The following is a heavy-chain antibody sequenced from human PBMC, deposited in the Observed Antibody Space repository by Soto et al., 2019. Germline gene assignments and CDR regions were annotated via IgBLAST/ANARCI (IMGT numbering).Heavy chain of an antibody. V-gene: IGHV3-74*01. CDR2: IKNDGTST. Sequence: EEQLVESGGGLVQPGGSLRLSCAASGFSFSRTWMHWVRQAPGKGLVWVSRIKNDGTSTIYADSVKGRFTISRDNAKNTVYLQTNSLRPEHTAVYYCARDHYYTIDGWGQGTTVTVSS. CDR3: ARDHYYTIDG. J-gene: IGHJ6*02. CDR1: GFSFSRTW.